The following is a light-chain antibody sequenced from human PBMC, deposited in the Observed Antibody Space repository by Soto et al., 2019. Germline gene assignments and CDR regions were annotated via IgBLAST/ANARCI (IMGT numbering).Light chain of an antibody. Sequence: DIQMTLSPSTLSASVGDRVTITCRASQSISSWLAWYQQKPGKDPKLLIFDASRLESGVPSRFSGSGSATDFTLTISSLQPDDFATYYCQQYSTYPWTFGQGTKVDIK. CDR2: DAS. V-gene: IGKV1-5*01. J-gene: IGKJ1*01. CDR1: QSISSW. CDR3: QQYSTYPWT.